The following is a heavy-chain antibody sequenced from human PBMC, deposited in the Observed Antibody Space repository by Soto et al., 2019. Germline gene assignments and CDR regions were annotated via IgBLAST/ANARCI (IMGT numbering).Heavy chain of an antibody. V-gene: IGHV3-30*04. D-gene: IGHD3-10*01. CDR1: GFTFSRYA. Sequence: GGSLRLSCAASGFTFSRYAIHWVRQAPGKGLEWVAVISRDGSNKYYVDSVKGRFTISRDNSKNTLYLQMNSLRDEDTAVYYCARSRNSAVAGSFDFWGQVTLVTVSS. CDR2: ISRDGSNK. CDR3: ARSRNSAVAGSFDF. J-gene: IGHJ4*02.